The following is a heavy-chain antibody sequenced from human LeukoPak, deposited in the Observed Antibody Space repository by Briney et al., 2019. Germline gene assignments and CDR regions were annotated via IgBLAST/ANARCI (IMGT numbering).Heavy chain of an antibody. CDR2: ISGSGGST. Sequence: GGSLRLSCAASGFTFSSYAMSRVRQAPGKGLEWVSAISGSGGSTYYADSVKGRFTISGDNSKNTLYLQMDSLRAEDTAVYYCAKPRATVTDYFDYWGQGTLATVSS. CDR3: AKPRATVTDYFDY. V-gene: IGHV3-23*01. D-gene: IGHD4-17*01. CDR1: GFTFSSYA. J-gene: IGHJ4*02.